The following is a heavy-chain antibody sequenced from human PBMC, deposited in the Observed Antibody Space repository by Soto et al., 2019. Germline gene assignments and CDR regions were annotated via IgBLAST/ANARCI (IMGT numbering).Heavy chain of an antibody. D-gene: IGHD3-22*01. J-gene: IGHJ4*02. Sequence: QLQLQESGSGLVKPSQTLSLTCAVSGCSISSGDYSWSWIRQPPGKGLEWIGYIYHSGSTYYNPSRKNRLTISVDRSKNQFSLKLSSVTTADTAGYYCAGRCYYPNYFDYWGQGTLVTVSS. CDR3: AGRCYYPNYFDY. CDR2: IYHSGST. V-gene: IGHV4-30-2*01. CDR1: GCSISSGDYS.